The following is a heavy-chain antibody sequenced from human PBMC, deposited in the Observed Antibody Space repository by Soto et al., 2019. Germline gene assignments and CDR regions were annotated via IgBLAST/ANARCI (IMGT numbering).Heavy chain of an antibody. CDR3: ARPFSSSSLFYFHL. Sequence: ASVKVSCKASGYTFTNYYIHWVRQAPGQGLEWVGWINPNNGDTKYAQKFHGWVTLSRDTSISTAYMELSRDRSDDTAVYYCARPFSSSSLFYFHLWGQGTLVTVSS. V-gene: IGHV1-2*04. J-gene: IGHJ1*01. D-gene: IGHD6-6*01. CDR2: INPNNGDT. CDR1: GYTFTNYY.